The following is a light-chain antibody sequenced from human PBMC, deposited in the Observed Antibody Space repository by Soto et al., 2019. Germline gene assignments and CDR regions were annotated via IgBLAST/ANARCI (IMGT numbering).Light chain of an antibody. CDR3: QHHNSYSQT. Sequence: DIQLTQSPPTQSASVGDRVTITCRASQSIRYYLAWYQQLPGKAPKLLIYGASSLQSGVPSRFSGSGFGTEFSLTISSLQPDDFATYFCQHHNSYSQTFGQGTKVDIK. V-gene: IGKV1-5*01. CDR1: QSIRYY. J-gene: IGKJ1*01. CDR2: GAS.